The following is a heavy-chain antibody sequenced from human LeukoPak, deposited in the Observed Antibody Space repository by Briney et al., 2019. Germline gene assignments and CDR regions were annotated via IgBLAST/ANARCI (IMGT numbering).Heavy chain of an antibody. V-gene: IGHV1-46*01. Sequence: ASVKVSCKASGYTFTSYYMHWVRQAPGQGLEWMGIINPSGGSTSYAQKFQGRVTMTRDTSTSTVYTELSSLRSEDTAVYYCARDHGGSSWFYYYYGMDVWGQGTTVTVSS. CDR2: INPSGGST. J-gene: IGHJ6*02. CDR3: ARDHGGSSWFYYYYGMDV. CDR1: GYTFTSYY. D-gene: IGHD6-13*01.